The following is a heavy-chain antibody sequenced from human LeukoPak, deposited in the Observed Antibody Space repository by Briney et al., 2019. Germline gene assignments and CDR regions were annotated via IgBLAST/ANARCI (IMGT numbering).Heavy chain of an antibody. V-gene: IGHV4-59*01. J-gene: IGHJ4*02. CDR3: ASHYGNFKYYFDY. Sequence: SETLSLTCTVSGGSISSYYWSWIRQPPGKGLEWIGYIYYSGSTNYNPSLKSRVTISVDTSKNQFSLKLSSVTAADTAVYYCASHYGNFKYYFDYWGQGTLVTVSS. CDR2: IYYSGST. D-gene: IGHD4-17*01. CDR1: GGSISSYY.